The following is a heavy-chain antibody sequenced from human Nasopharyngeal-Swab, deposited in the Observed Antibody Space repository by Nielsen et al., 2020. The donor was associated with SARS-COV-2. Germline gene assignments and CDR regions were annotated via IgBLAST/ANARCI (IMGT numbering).Heavy chain of an antibody. CDR1: GYTFTSYD. V-gene: IGHV1-8*01. J-gene: IGHJ6*02. CDR2: MNPNSGNT. Sequence: ASVKVSCKASGYTFTSYDINWVRQATGQGLEWMGWMNPNSGNTGYAQKFQGRVTMTRNTSISTAYTELSSLRSEDTAAYYCARAGAAAPGVYYGMDVWGQGTTVTVSS. CDR3: ARAGAAAPGVYYGMDV. D-gene: IGHD6-13*01.